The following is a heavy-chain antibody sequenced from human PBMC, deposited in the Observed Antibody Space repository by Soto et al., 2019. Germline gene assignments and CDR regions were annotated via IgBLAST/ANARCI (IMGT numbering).Heavy chain of an antibody. J-gene: IGHJ4*02. CDR1: GESINSGGYY. V-gene: IGHV4-31*03. D-gene: IGHD6-6*01. Sequence: QVQLQESGPGLVKPSQTLSLTCSVSGESINSGGYYWSWIRHHPGKGLEWIGYIYDSESAYYNPSLNSRVTISMDTSKNHFAMRLSSVTAADTAVYYCARASSSSSAADYWGQGTQVTVSS. CDR2: IYDSESA. CDR3: ARASSSSSAADY.